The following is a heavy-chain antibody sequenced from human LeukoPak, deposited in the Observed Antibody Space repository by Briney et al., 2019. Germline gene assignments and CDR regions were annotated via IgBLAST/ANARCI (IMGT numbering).Heavy chain of an antibody. Sequence: GGSLRLSCAASGFTFSSYSMNWVRQAPGKGLEWVSSISSSSSYIYYADSVKGRFTISRDNAKNSLYLQMNSLRAEDTAVYYCARGGVGSSGYVDYYYYNMDVLGKGTAVTVSS. J-gene: IGHJ6*03. D-gene: IGHD5-18*01. CDR1: GFTFSSYS. CDR3: ARGGVGSSGYVDYYYYNMDV. V-gene: IGHV3-21*01. CDR2: ISSSSSYI.